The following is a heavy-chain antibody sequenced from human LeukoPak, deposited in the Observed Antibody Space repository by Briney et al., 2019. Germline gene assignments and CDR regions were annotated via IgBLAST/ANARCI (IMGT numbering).Heavy chain of an antibody. J-gene: IGHJ3*02. Sequence: PGRSLRLSCAASGFTFDDYAMHWVRQAPGKGLEWVSGISWNSGSIGYADSVKGRFTISRDNAKNSLYLQMNSLRAEDTALYYCAKDRVGADHDAFDIWGQGTMVTVS. CDR3: AKDRVGADHDAFDI. V-gene: IGHV3-9*01. CDR2: ISWNSGSI. CDR1: GFTFDDYA. D-gene: IGHD1-26*01.